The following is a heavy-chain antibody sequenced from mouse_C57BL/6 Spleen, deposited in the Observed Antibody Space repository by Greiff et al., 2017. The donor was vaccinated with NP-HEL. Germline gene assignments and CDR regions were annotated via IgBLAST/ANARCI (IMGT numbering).Heavy chain of an antibody. CDR1: GFTFTDYY. V-gene: IGHV1-26*01. CDR3: AREDGNYLFDY. J-gene: IGHJ2*01. D-gene: IGHD2-1*01. Sequence: EVQLQQSGPELVKPGASVKISCKASGFTFTDYYMNWVKQSHGKSLEWIGDINPNNGGTSYNQKFKGKATLTVDKSSSTAYMELRSLTAEDSAVYYCAREDGNYLFDYWGQGTTLTGSP. CDR2: INPNNGGT.